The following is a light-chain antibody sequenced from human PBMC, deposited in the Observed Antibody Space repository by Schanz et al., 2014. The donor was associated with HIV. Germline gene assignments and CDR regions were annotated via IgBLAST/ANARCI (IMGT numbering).Light chain of an antibody. CDR1: SSNIGSNY. J-gene: IGLJ3*02. CDR3: ATWDDSLNGWV. Sequence: QSVLTQPPSLSGAPGQWVTVSCSGGSSNIGSNYVYWYQQLPGTAPKLLIYNTYHRPSGVPDRFSGSQSGTSASLAISGLQAEDEADFFCATWDDSLNGWVFGGGTKVTVL. CDR2: NTY. V-gene: IGLV1-44*01.